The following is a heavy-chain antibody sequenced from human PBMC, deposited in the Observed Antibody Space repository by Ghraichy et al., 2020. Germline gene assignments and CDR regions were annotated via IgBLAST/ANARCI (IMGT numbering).Heavy chain of an antibody. CDR1: GFPFSSYA. CDR3: AKAWGYCGAATCPSYNWFDP. CDR2: IGFSGANT. J-gene: IGHJ5*02. D-gene: IGHD2-15*01. V-gene: IGHV3-23*01. Sequence: GSLRLSCAASGFPFSSYAMTWVRQTPGKGLEWVSSIGFSGANTYYAVSVKGRFTISRDNSKNILYLQMNSLGADDTAVYYCAKAWGYCGAATCPSYNWFDPWGQGTLVTVSS.